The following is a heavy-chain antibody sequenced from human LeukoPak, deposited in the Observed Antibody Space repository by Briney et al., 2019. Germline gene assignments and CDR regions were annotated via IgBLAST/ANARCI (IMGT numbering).Heavy chain of an antibody. J-gene: IGHJ4*02. CDR2: INHSGRT. V-gene: IGHV4-34*01. CDR1: GGSFSGYY. CDR3: ARQNYGAAPLRY. D-gene: IGHD4/OR15-4a*01. Sequence: SETLSLTCAVYGGSFSGYYWSWIRQPPGKGLEWIGEINHSGRTNYNPSLRSRVTISVDTSKNQFSLKLSSVTAADTAVYYCARQNYGAAPLRYWGQGTLVTVSS.